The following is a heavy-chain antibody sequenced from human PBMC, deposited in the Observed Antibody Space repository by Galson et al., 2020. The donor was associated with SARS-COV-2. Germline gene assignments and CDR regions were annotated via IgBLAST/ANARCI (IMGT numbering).Heavy chain of an antibody. J-gene: IGHJ4*02. Sequence: ETSETLSLTCSVSGGSTNNYYWSWIRQAPGKGLEWMAYINYSGSSNYNPSLKSQFTISIDTSKNQFSLKLSSVTAADTAVYYCAGGRRWLNHFDYWGQGILVTVSS. V-gene: IGHV4-59*08. CDR3: AGGRRWLNHFDY. CDR1: GGSTNNYY. CDR2: INYSGSS. D-gene: IGHD5-12*01.